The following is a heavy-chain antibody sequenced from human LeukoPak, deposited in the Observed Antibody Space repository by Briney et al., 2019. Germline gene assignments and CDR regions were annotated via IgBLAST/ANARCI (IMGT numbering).Heavy chain of an antibody. CDR1: GGSFSGYY. D-gene: IGHD3-16*02. CDR3: AVSLPRFDY. Sequence: SETLSLTCAVYGGSFSGYYWSWIRQPPGKGLEWIGEINHSGSTNYNPSLKSRVTISVDTSKNQFSLKLSSVTAANTAVYYCAVSLPRFDYWGQGTLVTVSS. V-gene: IGHV4-34*01. CDR2: INHSGST. J-gene: IGHJ4*02.